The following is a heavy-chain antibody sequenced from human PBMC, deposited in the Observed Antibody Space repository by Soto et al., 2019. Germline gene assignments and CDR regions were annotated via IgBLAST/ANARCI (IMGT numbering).Heavy chain of an antibody. Sequence: GGSLRLSCAASGFTFSSYSMNWVRQAPGKGLEWVSSISSSSSYIYYADSVKGRFTISRDNAKNSLYLQMNSLRAEDTAVYYCARGHDFWSGLAAEGHPLYGMDVWGQGTTVTVSS. CDR2: ISSSSSYI. CDR1: GFTFSSYS. CDR3: ARGHDFWSGLAAEGHPLYGMDV. D-gene: IGHD3-3*01. V-gene: IGHV3-21*01. J-gene: IGHJ6*02.